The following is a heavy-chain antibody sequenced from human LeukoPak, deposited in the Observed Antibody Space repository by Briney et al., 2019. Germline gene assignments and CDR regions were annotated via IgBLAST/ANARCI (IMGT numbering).Heavy chain of an antibody. Sequence: GGSLRLSCAASGFTFSSYWMTWVRQAPGKGLEWVSVISGRGGSTYYADSVKGRFTISRDNSKNTLYLQMNSLRAEDTAVYYCAKEIYGDSTGGRFHHWGQGTLVIVSS. CDR2: ISGRGGST. CDR3: AKEIYGDSTGGRFHH. CDR1: GFTFSSYW. D-gene: IGHD4-17*01. V-gene: IGHV3-23*01. J-gene: IGHJ1*01.